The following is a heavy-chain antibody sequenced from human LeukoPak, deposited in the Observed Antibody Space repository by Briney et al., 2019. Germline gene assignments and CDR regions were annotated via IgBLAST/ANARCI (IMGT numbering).Heavy chain of an antibody. J-gene: IGHJ4*02. CDR2: ISGSSGST. V-gene: IGHV3-23*01. D-gene: IGHD2-15*01. CDR3: AKASRYCSGGSCYTTYYFDY. CDR1: GFTFSSYA. Sequence: GGSLRLSCAASGFTFSSYAMSWVRQAPGKGLEWVSGISGSSGSTYYADSVKGRFTISRDNSKNTLYLQMNSLRAEDTAVYYCAKASRYCSGGSCYTTYYFDYWGKGTLVTVSS.